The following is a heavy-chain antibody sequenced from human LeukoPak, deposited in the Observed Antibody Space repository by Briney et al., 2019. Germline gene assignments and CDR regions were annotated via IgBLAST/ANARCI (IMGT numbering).Heavy chain of an antibody. V-gene: IGHV4-34*01. CDR2: INHSGST. CDR3: SRLPAWQDALSDAFDI. Sequence: SETLSLTCAVYGVSFSGYYWSWIRQPPGKGLEWVGEINHSGSTNYSPALKNRVTITVDTTNNQFLLQLSSVTAADTAVYYFSRLPAWQDALSDAFDIWGQGTMVTVSS. J-gene: IGHJ3*02. CDR1: GVSFSGYY.